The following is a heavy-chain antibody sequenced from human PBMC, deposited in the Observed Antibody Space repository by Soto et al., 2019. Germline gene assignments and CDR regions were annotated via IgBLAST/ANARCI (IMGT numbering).Heavy chain of an antibody. J-gene: IGHJ5*02. CDR1: GGSFSGYY. CDR3: ARGAVYYGSGSYYTWFDP. CDR2: INHSGST. Sequence: LSLTCAVYGGSFSGYYWSWIRQPPGKGLEWIGEINHSGSTNYNPSLKSRVTISVDTSKNQFSLKLSSVTAADTAVYYCARGAVYYGSGSYYTWFDPWGQGTLVTVSS. D-gene: IGHD3-10*01. V-gene: IGHV4-34*01.